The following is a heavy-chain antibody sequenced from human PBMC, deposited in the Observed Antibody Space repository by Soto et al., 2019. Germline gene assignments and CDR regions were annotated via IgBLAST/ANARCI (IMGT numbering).Heavy chain of an antibody. D-gene: IGHD6-13*01. J-gene: IGHJ4*02. Sequence: EVHLLESGGGLVHPGGSLRLSCGASGFTFSSCVMIWVRQAPGKGLEWVSCISDSGTGTHYADSVKGRFTISRDNSKNTMYLQMNNLRAEDTGVYYCAKGLINGRWYAEDWGQGTLVTVSS. CDR2: ISDSGTGT. V-gene: IGHV3-23*01. CDR3: AKGLINGRWYAED. CDR1: GFTFSSCV.